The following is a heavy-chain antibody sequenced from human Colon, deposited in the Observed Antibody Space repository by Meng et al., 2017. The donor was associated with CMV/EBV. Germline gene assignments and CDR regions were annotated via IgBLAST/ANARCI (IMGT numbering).Heavy chain of an antibody. CDR3: AKDIDPTYYDFWSGWGVDY. J-gene: IGHJ4*02. CDR1: GFTFGDYA. D-gene: IGHD3-3*01. Sequence: GGSLRLSCAASGFTFGDYAMHWFRQPPGKGLEWVSSSSWNSRSIGYADSVKGRFTISRDNAKKSLYLQMNSLRTEDTALYYCAKDIDPTYYDFWSGWGVDYWGQGTLVTVSS. CDR2: SSWNSRSI. V-gene: IGHV3-9*01.